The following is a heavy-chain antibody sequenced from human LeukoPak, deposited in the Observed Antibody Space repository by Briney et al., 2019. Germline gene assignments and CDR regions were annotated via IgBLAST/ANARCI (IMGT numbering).Heavy chain of an antibody. CDR2: LWHDNNR. Sequence: GGSLRLSCAASGFTFSNYGIHCIRQAPGKGLEWVAVLWHDNNRYYGESVKGRFTVFRDSSKNTLELQMDSLRAEDTAVYYCARDWNSDWYYDYWGPGTLVTVSS. CDR1: GFTFSNYG. CDR3: ARDWNSDWYYDY. J-gene: IGHJ4*02. D-gene: IGHD2/OR15-2a*01. V-gene: IGHV3-33*01.